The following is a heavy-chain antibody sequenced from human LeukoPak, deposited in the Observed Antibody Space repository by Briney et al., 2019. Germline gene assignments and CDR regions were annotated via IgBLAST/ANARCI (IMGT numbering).Heavy chain of an antibody. CDR2: INSDGSST. D-gene: IGHD4-17*01. J-gene: IGHJ4*02. Sequence: QTGGSLRLSCAASGFTFSSYWMHWVRQAPGKGLVWVSRINSDGSSTSYADSVKGRFTISRDNAKNTLYLQMNSLRAEDTAVYYCAKGQRFYGEYYFDYWGQGTLVTVSS. V-gene: IGHV3-74*01. CDR1: GFTFSSYW. CDR3: AKGQRFYGEYYFDY.